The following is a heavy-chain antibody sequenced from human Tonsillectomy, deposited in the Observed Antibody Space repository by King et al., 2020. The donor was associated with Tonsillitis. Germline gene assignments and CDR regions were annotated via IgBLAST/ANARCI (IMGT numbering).Heavy chain of an antibody. Sequence: ITLKESGPTLVKPTQTLTLTCTFSGFSLSTTGVGVGWIRQPPGKALEWLALIYWDDDKRYSPSLKNRLTITKDTSKNQVVLTMTNMDPVDTATYYCAHRFSSHGVTGTFFDYWGQGTLVTVSS. J-gene: IGHJ4*02. CDR2: IYWDDDK. D-gene: IGHD3-16*01. CDR1: GFSLSTTGVG. V-gene: IGHV2-5*02. CDR3: AHRFSSHGVTGTFFDY.